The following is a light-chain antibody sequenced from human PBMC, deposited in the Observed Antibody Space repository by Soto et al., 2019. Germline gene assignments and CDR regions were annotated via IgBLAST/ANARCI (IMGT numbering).Light chain of an antibody. CDR3: QQYNIWPRS. Sequence: EIVMTQSPATLSVSPGGRATLSCRASQSVRSNLAWYQQKPGQAPRLLIYRASTRATGFPARFSGSGSVTEFTLTISSLQSEDFAVYYCQQYNIWPRSFGGGTKVAI. CDR1: QSVRSN. V-gene: IGKV3-15*01. J-gene: IGKJ4*01. CDR2: RAS.